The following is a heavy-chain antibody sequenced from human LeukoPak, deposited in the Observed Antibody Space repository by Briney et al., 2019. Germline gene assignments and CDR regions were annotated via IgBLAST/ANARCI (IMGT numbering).Heavy chain of an antibody. CDR2: INTSGSYT. D-gene: IGHD6-19*01. Sequence: GGSLGLSRASSGFTFSHYHMRWMRPAPAKGREGVSHINTSGSYTKYEDPGKGRFTISRDNAKNSLYLKMDSLRAEDTAVYYCARDPSVAGTPWFDPWGQGTLVTVSS. CDR1: GFTFSHYH. CDR3: ARDPSVAGTPWFDP. V-gene: IGHV3-11*05. J-gene: IGHJ5*02.